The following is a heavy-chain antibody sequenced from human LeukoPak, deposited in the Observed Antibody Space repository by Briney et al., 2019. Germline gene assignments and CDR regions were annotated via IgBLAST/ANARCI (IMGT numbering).Heavy chain of an antibody. CDR3: ARAVGELRYYYYYMDV. J-gene: IGHJ6*03. Sequence: ASVKVSCKASGYTFTCYYMHWVRQAPGQGLEWMGWINPNSGGTNYAQKFQGRVTMTRDTSISTAYMELSRLRSDDTAVYYCARAVGELRYYYYYMDVWGKGTTATVSS. D-gene: IGHD1-26*01. CDR1: GYTFTCYY. CDR2: INPNSGGT. V-gene: IGHV1-2*02.